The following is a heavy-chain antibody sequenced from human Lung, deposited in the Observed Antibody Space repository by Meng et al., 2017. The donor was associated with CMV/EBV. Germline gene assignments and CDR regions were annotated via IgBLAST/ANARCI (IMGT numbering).Heavy chain of an antibody. CDR2: MNPNSGNT. CDR1: GYTFTSYD. V-gene: IGHV1-8*03. Sequence: ASVKVSXKASGYTFTSYDINWVRQATGQGREWMGWMNPNSGNTGYAQKFQGRVTITRNTSISTAYMELSSLRSEDTAVYYCARAGRRITICGVVIKRGGGVYYYYGMDVWGQGTXVTVSS. CDR3: ARAGRRITICGVVIKRGGGVYYYYGMDV. J-gene: IGHJ6*02. D-gene: IGHD3-3*01.